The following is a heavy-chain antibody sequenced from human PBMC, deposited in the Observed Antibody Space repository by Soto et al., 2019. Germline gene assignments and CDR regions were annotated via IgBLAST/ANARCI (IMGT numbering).Heavy chain of an antibody. CDR2: IYHSGST. CDR3: ARAWDGLGY. D-gene: IGHD3-10*01. J-gene: IGHJ4*02. Sequence: SETLSLTCTVSGGSISSYYWSWIRQPPGKGLEWIGYIYHSGSTNYNPSLKSRVTISVDTSKNQFSLKLSSVTAADTAVYYCARAWDGLGYWGQGTLVTVSS. CDR1: GGSISSYY. V-gene: IGHV4-59*12.